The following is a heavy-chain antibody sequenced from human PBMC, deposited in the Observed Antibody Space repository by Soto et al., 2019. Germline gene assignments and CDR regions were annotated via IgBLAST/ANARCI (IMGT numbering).Heavy chain of an antibody. Sequence: QVQLVESGGGVVQPGRSLRLSCAASGFTFSSYGMHWVRQAPGKGLEWVAVIWYDGSNKYYADSVKGRFTISRDNSKNTLYLQMNSLRAEDTAVYYCARAWGRGSYDYWGQGTLVTVSS. CDR2: IWYDGSNK. J-gene: IGHJ4*02. V-gene: IGHV3-33*01. D-gene: IGHD1-26*01. CDR3: ARAWGRGSYDY. CDR1: GFTFSSYG.